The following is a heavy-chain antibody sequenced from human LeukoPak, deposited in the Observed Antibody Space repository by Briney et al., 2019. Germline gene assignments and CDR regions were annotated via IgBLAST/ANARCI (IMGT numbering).Heavy chain of an antibody. CDR1: GGSISSGSYY. D-gene: IGHD3-3*01. Sequence: SETLSLTCTVSGGSISSGSYYWSWIRQPPGKGLEWIGRIYTSGSTNYNPSLKSRVTISVDTSKNQFSLKLTSVPAPDTAVYYCAAHYDFWSGYFRLAGYYYMDVWGKGTTVTVSS. CDR2: IYTSGST. CDR3: AAHYDFWSGYFRLAGYYYMDV. J-gene: IGHJ6*03. V-gene: IGHV4-61*02.